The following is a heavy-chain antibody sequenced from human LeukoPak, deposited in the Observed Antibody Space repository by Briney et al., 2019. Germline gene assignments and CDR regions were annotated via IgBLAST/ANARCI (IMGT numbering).Heavy chain of an antibody. J-gene: IGHJ4*01. V-gene: IGHV3-7*01. CDR3: ARDGTAAGLYLDL. CDR1: GFTFTDYW. CDR2: IRQDGGEK. D-gene: IGHD6-13*01. Sequence: GGSLRLSCVVSGFTFTDYWMNWVRQAPGKGLEWVARIRQDGGEKYYVDSVKGRFTISRDNTKNSLYLQMSALRAEDTAVYYCARDGTAAGLYLDLWGQGTLVTVSS.